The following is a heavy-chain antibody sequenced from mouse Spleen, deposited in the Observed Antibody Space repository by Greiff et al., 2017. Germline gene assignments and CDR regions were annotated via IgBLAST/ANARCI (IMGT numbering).Heavy chain of an antibody. J-gene: IGHJ4*01. D-gene: IGHD2-10*01. CDR2: ISGGGSYT. CDR1: GFTFSSYG. Sequence: EVHLVESGGGLVKPGGSLKLSCAASGFTFSSYGMSWVRQTPEKRLEWVATISGGGSYTYYPDSVKGRFTISRDNAKNNLYLQMRSLRSEDTALYYCARHTYYGSHSPMDYWGQGTSVTVSS. V-gene: IGHV5-9-2*01. CDR3: ARHTYYGSHSPMDY.